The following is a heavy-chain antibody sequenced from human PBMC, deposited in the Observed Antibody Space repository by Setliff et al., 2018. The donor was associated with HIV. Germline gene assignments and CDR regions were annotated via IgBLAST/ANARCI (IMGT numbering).Heavy chain of an antibody. CDR3: ARGGADYDYVWGSYPQYYYYMDV. Sequence: ASVKVSCKASGGTFSSYAISWVRQAPGQGLEWMGGIIPIFGTANYAQKFQGRVTITTDESTSSAYMELSSLRSEDTAVYYCARGGADYDYVWGSYPQYYYYMDVWGKGTTVTVSS. CDR2: IIPIFGTA. D-gene: IGHD3-16*02. J-gene: IGHJ6*03. V-gene: IGHV1-69*05. CDR1: GGTFSSYA.